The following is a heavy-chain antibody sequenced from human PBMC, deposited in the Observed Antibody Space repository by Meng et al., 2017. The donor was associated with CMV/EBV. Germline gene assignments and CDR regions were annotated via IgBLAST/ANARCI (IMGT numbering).Heavy chain of an antibody. CDR3: AREGYCSGGSCNSDY. CDR2: ISSSSYI. J-gene: IGHJ4*02. CDR1: GFTFSSYS. Sequence: GESLKISCAASGFTFSSYSMNWVRQAPGKGLEWVSSISSSSYIYYADSVKGRFTISRDNAKNSLYLQMNSLRAEDTAVYYCAREGYCSGGSCNSDYWGQGTLVTVSS. D-gene: IGHD2-15*01. V-gene: IGHV3-21*01.